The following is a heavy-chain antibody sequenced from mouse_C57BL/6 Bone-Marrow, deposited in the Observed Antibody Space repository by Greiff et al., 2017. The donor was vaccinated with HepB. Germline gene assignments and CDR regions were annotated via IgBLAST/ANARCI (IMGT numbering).Heavy chain of an antibody. CDR2: IWRGGST. V-gene: IGHV2-5*01. D-gene: IGHD2-4*01. CDR3: AKKGGDYDYGGYAMDY. Sequence: VQLQQSGPGLVQPSQSLSITCTVSGFSLTSYGVHWVRQSPGKGLEWLGVIWRGGSTDYNAAFMSRLSITKDNSKSQVFFKMNSLQADDTAIYYCAKKGGDYDYGGYAMDYWGQGTSVTVSS. CDR1: GFSLTSYG. J-gene: IGHJ4*01.